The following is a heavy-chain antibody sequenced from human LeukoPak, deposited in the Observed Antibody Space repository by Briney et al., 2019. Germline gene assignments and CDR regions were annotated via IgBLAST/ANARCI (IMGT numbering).Heavy chain of an antibody. Sequence: GGSLRLSCAASGFTFSSYGMHWVRQAPGKGLEWVAVIWYDGSNKYYADSEKGRFTISRDNSKNTLYLQMNSLRAEDTAVYYCARDAEVGATRIFDYWGQGTLVTVSS. CDR2: IWYDGSNK. J-gene: IGHJ4*02. CDR1: GFTFSSYG. CDR3: ARDAEVGATRIFDY. V-gene: IGHV3-33*01. D-gene: IGHD1-26*01.